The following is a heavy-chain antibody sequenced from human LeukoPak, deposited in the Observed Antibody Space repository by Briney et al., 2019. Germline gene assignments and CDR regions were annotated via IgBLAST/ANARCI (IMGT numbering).Heavy chain of an antibody. Sequence: GASVKVSCRASGYTFTSHYMHWVRQAPGQGLEWIGIINPSAGSTSYPQKFQGRVTMTRNTSTNTVYMELSSLRSEDPAVYYCAAPGASGFVGNFWSGPLDFWGQGTLVTVSS. D-gene: IGHD3-3*01. CDR1: GYTFTSHY. CDR3: AAPGASGFVGNFWSGPLDF. CDR2: INPSAGST. J-gene: IGHJ4*02. V-gene: IGHV1-46*01.